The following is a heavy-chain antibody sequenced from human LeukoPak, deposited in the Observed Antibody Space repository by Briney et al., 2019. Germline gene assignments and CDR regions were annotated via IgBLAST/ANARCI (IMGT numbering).Heavy chain of an antibody. V-gene: IGHV4-38-2*02. D-gene: IGHD3-10*01. J-gene: IGHJ5*02. CDR3: ARASYITMVRGVQPPPPFDP. Sequence: PSETLSLTCTVSGYSISSGYYWAWIRQPPGKGLEWIGSIYHSGSTYNNPSLKSRVTISVDTSKNQFSLKLTPVTAADTAVYYCARASYITMVRGVQPPPPFDPWGQGTLVTVSS. CDR1: GYSISSGYY. CDR2: IYHSGST.